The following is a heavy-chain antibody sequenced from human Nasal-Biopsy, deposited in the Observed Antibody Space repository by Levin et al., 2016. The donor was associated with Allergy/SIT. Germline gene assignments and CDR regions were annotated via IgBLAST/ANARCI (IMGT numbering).Heavy chain of an antibody. CDR2: ISPYNGNT. CDR1: GYTFTSYS. V-gene: IGHV1-18*04. Sequence: ASVKVSCKASGYTFTSYSIHWVRQAPGQGLEWMGWISPYNGNTNYAQKLQGRVTMTTDTSTSTAYMELRSLRSDDTAVYYCARVKIVVVEVAHTPLNWFDPWGQGTLVTVSS. CDR3: ARVKIVVVEVAHTPLNWFDP. D-gene: IGHD2-15*01. J-gene: IGHJ5*02.